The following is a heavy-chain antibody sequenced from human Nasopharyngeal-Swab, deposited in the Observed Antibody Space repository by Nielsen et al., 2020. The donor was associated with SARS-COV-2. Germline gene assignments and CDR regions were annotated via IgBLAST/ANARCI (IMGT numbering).Heavy chain of an antibody. CDR1: GGTFSSYD. CDR2: IIPIFGTA. Sequence: SVKVSCKASGGTFSSYDSSWGRQAPGKGLEWMGGIIPIFGTANYAQRFQGRVTITADESTSTAYMELSSLRSEDTAVYYCARVTAMAEGYYYGMDVWGQGTTVTVSS. CDR3: ARVTAMAEGYYYGMDV. V-gene: IGHV1-69*13. D-gene: IGHD5-18*01. J-gene: IGHJ6*02.